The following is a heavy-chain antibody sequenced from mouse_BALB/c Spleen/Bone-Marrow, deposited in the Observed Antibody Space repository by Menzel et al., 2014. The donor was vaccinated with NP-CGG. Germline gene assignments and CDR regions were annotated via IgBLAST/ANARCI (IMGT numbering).Heavy chain of an antibody. Sequence: QVQLKDSGAELVKPGASVKLSCKASGYTFTNYWMHWVKQRPGQGLEWIGEIDPSDSYPNYNQNFKGKATLTVDKSSSTAYMQLTSLTSEDSAVYYCARGVVYYYAMDYWGQGTSVTVSS. CDR3: ARGVVYYYAMDY. J-gene: IGHJ4*01. V-gene: IGHV1-69*02. CDR2: IDPSDSYP. CDR1: GYTFTNYW.